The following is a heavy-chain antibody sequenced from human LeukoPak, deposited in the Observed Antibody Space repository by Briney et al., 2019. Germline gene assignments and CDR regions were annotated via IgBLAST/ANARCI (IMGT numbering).Heavy chain of an antibody. CDR1: GFTFSKYD. J-gene: IGHJ6*02. V-gene: IGHV3-23*01. D-gene: IGHD4-11*01. Sequence: GGSLRLSCAASGFTFSKYDMSWVRQGPGKGPEWVSGINNSGGRTYYADSVKGRFTISRDNSKNTLYLQMNSLRAEDTAVYYCARGAPYGNYVGYYGMDVWGQGTTVTVSS. CDR2: INNSGGRT. CDR3: ARGAPYGNYVGYYGMDV.